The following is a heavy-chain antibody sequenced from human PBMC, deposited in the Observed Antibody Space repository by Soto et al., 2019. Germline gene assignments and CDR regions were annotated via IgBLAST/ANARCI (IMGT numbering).Heavy chain of an antibody. CDR3: ESLKRGYCSGGSCWW. J-gene: IGHJ4*02. Sequence: QVQLVQSGAEVKKPGSSVKVSCKASGGTFSSYTISWVRQAPGQGLEWMGRIIPILGIANYAQKFQGRVPITADKSTSTAYMELSSLRSEETGVYYCESLKRGYCSGGSCWWGGQGTLVNVSS. CDR1: GGTFSSYT. D-gene: IGHD2-15*01. CDR2: IIPILGIA. V-gene: IGHV1-69*02.